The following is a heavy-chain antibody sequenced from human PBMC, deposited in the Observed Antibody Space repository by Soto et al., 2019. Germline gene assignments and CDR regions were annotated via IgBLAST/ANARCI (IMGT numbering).Heavy chain of an antibody. Sequence: QVQLVQSGAEVKKPGASVKVSCKASGYTFTSYGISWVRQAPGQGLEWMGWISAYNGNTNYAQKLQGRVTMTTDTSARTAYLELRSLRSDDTAVYYCARGVNYDYVWGSYRPPYYFDYWGQGTLVTVSS. V-gene: IGHV1-18*01. D-gene: IGHD3-16*02. J-gene: IGHJ4*02. CDR1: GYTFTSYG. CDR2: ISAYNGNT. CDR3: ARGVNYDYVWGSYRPPYYFDY.